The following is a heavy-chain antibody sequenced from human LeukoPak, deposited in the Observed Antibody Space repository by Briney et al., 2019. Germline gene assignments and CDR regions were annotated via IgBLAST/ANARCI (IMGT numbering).Heavy chain of an antibody. V-gene: IGHV3-30*02. CDR1: GFTFSSYG. J-gene: IGHJ4*02. Sequence: GGSLRLSCAASGFTFSSYGMHWVRQATGKGLEWVAFIRYDGSNKYYADSVRGRFTISRDNSKNTLYLQMNSLRTEDTAVYYCAKDQSGSGSYNYFDSWGQGTLVTVSS. CDR2: IRYDGSNK. CDR3: AKDQSGSGSYNYFDS. D-gene: IGHD3-10*01.